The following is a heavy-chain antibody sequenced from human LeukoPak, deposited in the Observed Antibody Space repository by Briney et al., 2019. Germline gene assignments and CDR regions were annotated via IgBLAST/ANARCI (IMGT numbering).Heavy chain of an antibody. Sequence: SETLSLTCTVSGGSIRGYYWSWIRQPPGKGLEWIGYMYYSGSFNYNPSLKSRVTISGDTSKNHLSLNLIYVIAADTAVYYCARRLRSGNYGGEGYWGQGTLVTVSS. J-gene: IGHJ4*02. CDR1: GGSIRGYY. D-gene: IGHD1-26*01. CDR2: MYYSGSF. CDR3: ARRLRSGNYGGEGY. V-gene: IGHV4-59*13.